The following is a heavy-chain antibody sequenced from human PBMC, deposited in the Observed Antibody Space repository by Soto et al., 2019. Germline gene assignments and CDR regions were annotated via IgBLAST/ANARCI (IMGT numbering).Heavy chain of an antibody. CDR3: SKDNDGGYDAFDI. CDR1: GFTFEDYV. J-gene: IGHJ3*02. V-gene: IGHV3-9*01. Sequence: EVQLVESGGGLVQPGRSLRLSCAASGFTFEDYVMHWVQQAPGKVLEWVSRMTWNSRIIGYADSVKGRFTIARDNAENPLYLQMNSLRAEDTALYYCSKDNDGGYDAFDIWGQGTMVTVSS. D-gene: IGHD3-16*01. CDR2: MTWNSRII.